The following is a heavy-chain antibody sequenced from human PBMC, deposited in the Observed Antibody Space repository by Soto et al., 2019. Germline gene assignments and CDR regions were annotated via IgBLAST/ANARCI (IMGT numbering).Heavy chain of an antibody. J-gene: IGHJ6*02. V-gene: IGHV3-74*01. Sequence: EVQLVESGGGLVQPGGSLRLSCAASEFSFSSYWMHWVRQAPGKGLMWVSRINSDGSGTDYADSVKGRFTISRDNAKSTLYLQMNSLRVEDTAVYYCARGWVNYGSGSYDVWGQGTTVTVSS. CDR3: ARGWVNYGSGSYDV. CDR2: INSDGSGT. D-gene: IGHD3-10*01. CDR1: EFSFSSYW.